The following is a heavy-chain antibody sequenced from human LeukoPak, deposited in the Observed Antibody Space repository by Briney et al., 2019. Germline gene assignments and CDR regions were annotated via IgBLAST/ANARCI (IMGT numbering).Heavy chain of an antibody. CDR3: VKDDAYYYDTSNP. CDR2: VGVNGGSA. Sequence: PGGSLRLSCSASGFTFSSHAMHWVRQAPGKGLEYVSTVGVNGGSAYYADSVKGRFTISRDNSKNTLYLQMSSLKPEDTAVYYCVKDDAYYYDTSNPWGQGTLVTVSS. D-gene: IGHD3-22*01. CDR1: GFTFSSHA. V-gene: IGHV3-64D*06. J-gene: IGHJ5*02.